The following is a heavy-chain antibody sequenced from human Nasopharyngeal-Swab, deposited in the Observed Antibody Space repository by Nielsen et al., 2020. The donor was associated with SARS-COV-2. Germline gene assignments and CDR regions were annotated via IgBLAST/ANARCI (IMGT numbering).Heavy chain of an antibody. CDR2: INPSGGST. CDR1: GYTFTGYY. V-gene: IGHV1-46*01. J-gene: IGHJ6*02. Sequence: ASVKVSCKASGYTFTGYYMHWVRQAPGQGLEWMGIINPSGGSTSYAQKFQGRVTMTRDTSTSTVYMELSSLRSEDTAVYYCAREGTDCSSTSCYAYYYYGMDVWGQGTTVTVSS. D-gene: IGHD2-2*01. CDR3: AREGTDCSSTSCYAYYYYGMDV.